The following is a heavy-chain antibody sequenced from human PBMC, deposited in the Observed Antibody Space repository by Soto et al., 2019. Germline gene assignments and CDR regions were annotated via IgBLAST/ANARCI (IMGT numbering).Heavy chain of an antibody. J-gene: IGHJ4*02. V-gene: IGHV4-59*01. CDR2: IYYTGST. Sequence: SETLSLTCTVSGDSISTFYWSWNRQPPGKGLEWIGYIYYTGSTNYNPSLKSRVTMSVDTSKKQFSLKLTSVNAADTAVYYCARQRGNYFDYWGQGSLVTVSS. CDR3: ARQRGNYFDY. CDR1: GDSISTFY. D-gene: IGHD3-10*01.